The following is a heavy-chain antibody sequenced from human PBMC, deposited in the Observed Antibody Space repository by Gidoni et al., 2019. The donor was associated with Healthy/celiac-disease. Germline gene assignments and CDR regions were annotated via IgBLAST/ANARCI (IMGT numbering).Heavy chain of an antibody. Sequence: LQLLESGGGLVTTGGSLRVSSSAAGFTFSSYAMHWVRQAPGKGLEYVSAISSNGGSTYYADSGKGRFTISRDNSKNTLYLQMSSLRAEDTAVYYCGKLDCSSTSCYTWGQGTLVTVSS. CDR1: GFTFSSYA. CDR2: ISSNGGST. V-gene: IGHV3-64D*06. D-gene: IGHD2-2*02. J-gene: IGHJ4*02. CDR3: GKLDCSSTSCYT.